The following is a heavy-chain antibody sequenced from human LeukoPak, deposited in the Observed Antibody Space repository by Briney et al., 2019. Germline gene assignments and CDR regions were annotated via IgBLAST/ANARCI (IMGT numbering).Heavy chain of an antibody. Sequence: PGGSLRLSCAASGFTFSSYEMNWVRQAPGKGLEWVSYISSSGSTIYYADSVKGRFTISRDNAKNSLYLQMNSLRAADTAVYYCARDWSGTPYYFDYWGQGTLVTVSS. CDR1: GFTFSSYE. CDR3: ARDWSGTPYYFDY. CDR2: ISSSGSTI. D-gene: IGHD1-7*01. J-gene: IGHJ4*02. V-gene: IGHV3-48*03.